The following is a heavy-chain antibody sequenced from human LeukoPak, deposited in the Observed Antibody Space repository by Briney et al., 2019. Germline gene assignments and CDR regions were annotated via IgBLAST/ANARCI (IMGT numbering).Heavy chain of an antibody. J-gene: IGHJ6*03. Sequence: PSETLSLTCAVSGGSISSSNWWSWVRPPPGKGLEWIGEIYHSGSTNYNPSLKSRVTISVDTSKNQFSLKLSSVTAADTAVYYCARDYGNYYYYYMDVWGKGATVTISS. CDR2: IYHSGST. CDR1: GGSISSSNW. D-gene: IGHD4-17*01. CDR3: ARDYGNYYYYYMDV. V-gene: IGHV4-4*02.